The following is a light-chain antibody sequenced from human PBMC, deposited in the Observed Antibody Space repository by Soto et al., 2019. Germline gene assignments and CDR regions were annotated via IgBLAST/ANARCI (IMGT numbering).Light chain of an antibody. V-gene: IGKV3-20*01. CDR2: HAS. Sequence: EIVLTQSPCTLSLSPGERATLSCRASQSVSSSYLAWYQQKPGQAPRVLIYHASNRATGIPARFSGSGSGTDFTLTISSLPSEDFALYYCQQYNNWPRTFGQGTKVDIK. CDR3: QQYNNWPRT. J-gene: IGKJ1*01. CDR1: QSVSSSY.